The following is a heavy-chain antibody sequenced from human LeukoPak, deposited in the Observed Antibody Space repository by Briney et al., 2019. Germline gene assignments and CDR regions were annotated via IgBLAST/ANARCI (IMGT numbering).Heavy chain of an antibody. CDR1: GFTFDDYG. D-gene: IGHD3-3*01. V-gene: IGHV3-20*04. CDR2: INWNGDST. CDR3: ARRGVRFLEWPLDY. Sequence: GGSLRLSCAASGFTFDDYGMSWVRQAPGKGLEWVSGINWNGDSTGYADSVKGRFPISRGNAKNSLYLQMNSLRAEDTVLYYCARRGVRFLEWPLDYWGQGTLVTVSS. J-gene: IGHJ4*02.